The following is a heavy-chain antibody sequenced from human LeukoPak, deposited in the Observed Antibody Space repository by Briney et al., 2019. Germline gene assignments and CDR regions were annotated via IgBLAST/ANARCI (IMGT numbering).Heavy chain of an antibody. CDR1: GGSIDSYY. Sequence: PSETLSLTCTVSGGSIDSYYWSWIRQPPGKGLEWIGYIYYNGSTEYHPSLKSRVTISLDTSKNQFSLKLTSVTAADTAVYYCARVYQSAEYYFDYWGQGNLVSVSS. CDR3: ARVYQSAEYYFDY. J-gene: IGHJ4*02. CDR2: IYYNGST. D-gene: IGHD2-2*01. V-gene: IGHV4-59*01.